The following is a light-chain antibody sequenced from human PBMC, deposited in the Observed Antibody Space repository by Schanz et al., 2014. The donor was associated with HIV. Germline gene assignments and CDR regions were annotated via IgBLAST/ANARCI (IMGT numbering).Light chain of an antibody. J-gene: IGKJ4*01. V-gene: IGKV3-20*01. CDR3: QRYGSSPT. CDR2: GAS. CDR1: QSVSSY. Sequence: EIVMTQSPATLSVSPGERATLSCRASQSVSSYLAWYQHKPGQAPRILIYGASNRATGIPDRFSGSGSGTDFTLTISRLEPEDFAVYYCQRYGSSPTFGGGTKVEIK.